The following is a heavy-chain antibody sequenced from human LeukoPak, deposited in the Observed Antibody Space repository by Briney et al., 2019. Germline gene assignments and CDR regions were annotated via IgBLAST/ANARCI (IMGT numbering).Heavy chain of an antibody. CDR1: GLTVRSNY. CDR3: ARDFETGGYYYYGMDV. Sequence: GGSLRLSCVASGLTVRSNYMSWVRQAPGKGLEWVSVIYSGGRTYYADAVKGRFTMSRDNSKNTVYLQMKSLTAEDTAVYYCARDFETGGYYYYGMDVWGQGTTVTVSS. V-gene: IGHV3-53*01. CDR2: IYSGGRT. D-gene: IGHD3-10*01. J-gene: IGHJ6*02.